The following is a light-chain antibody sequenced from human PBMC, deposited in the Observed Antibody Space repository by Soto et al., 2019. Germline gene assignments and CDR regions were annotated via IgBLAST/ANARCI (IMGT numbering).Light chain of an antibody. CDR1: QSISSW. CDR3: QEYNSYSPCT. J-gene: IGKJ1*01. CDR2: DAS. Sequence: DIQMTQSPSTLSASVGDRVTITCRASQSISSWLAWYQQKPGKAPKLLIYDASSLESGVPARFGGSGSGTEFTLTIRSIEPDHFATYYCQEYNSYSPCTFGQGTKVEIK. V-gene: IGKV1-5*01.